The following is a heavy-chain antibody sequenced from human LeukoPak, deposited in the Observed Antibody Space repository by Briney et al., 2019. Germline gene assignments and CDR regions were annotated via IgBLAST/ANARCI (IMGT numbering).Heavy chain of an antibody. V-gene: IGHV3-23*01. CDR1: GFTFTTYA. CDR2: IGNSGATT. Sequence: GGSLRLSCAASGFTFTTYAMSWVRQGPGKGLEWVSTIGNSGATTLYADSVKGRFTISRDNSKNMLYLQMNSLRAEDTAVYYCAKDRPYKYDSSGFLAFDIWGQGHCSPSLQ. CDR3: AKDRPYKYDSSGFLAFDI. D-gene: IGHD3-22*01. J-gene: IGHJ3*02.